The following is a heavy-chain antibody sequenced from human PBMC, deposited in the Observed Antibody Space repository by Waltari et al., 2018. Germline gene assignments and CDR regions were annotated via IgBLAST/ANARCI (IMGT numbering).Heavy chain of an antibody. J-gene: IGHJ4*02. CDR3: ARLVAGNFDY. D-gene: IGHD6-19*01. CDR2: IYYSGST. Sequence: QLQLQESGPGLVKPSETLSLTCTVSGGSISSSSYYWGWIRQPPGKGLEWIGRIYYSGSTYYNPSLKSRVTISVDTSKNQFSLKLSSVTAADTAVYYCARLVAGNFDYWGQGTLVTVSS. V-gene: IGHV4-39*01. CDR1: GGSISSSSYY.